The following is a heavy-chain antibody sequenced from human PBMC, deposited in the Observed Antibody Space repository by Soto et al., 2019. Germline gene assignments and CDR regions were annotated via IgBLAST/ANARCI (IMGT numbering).Heavy chain of an antibody. CDR1: GYSFNNYA. V-gene: IGHV1-3*01. D-gene: IGHD3-22*01. J-gene: IGHJ4*02. Sequence: ASVKVSCKTSGYSFNNYAMHWVRQAPGQRPEWMGWINAGNGNTQYSQKFQGRVTFTRDTSASTAYMELSSLTSEDTAVYYCARQLWQMPYYDSSGNTPGYWGQGNLVTVSS. CDR2: INAGNGNT. CDR3: ARQLWQMPYYDSSGNTPGY.